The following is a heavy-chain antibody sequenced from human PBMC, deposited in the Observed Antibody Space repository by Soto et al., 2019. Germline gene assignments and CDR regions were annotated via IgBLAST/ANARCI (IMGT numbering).Heavy chain of an antibody. CDR2: IIPIFGTA. CDR1: GGPFSSYA. V-gene: IGHV1-69*13. Sequence: SGQVCSKSSGGPFSSYAISLVRQAPGQGLEWMGGIIPIFGTANYAQKFQGRVTITADESKNTLYLQMNSLRAEDTAVYYCAKDRGVDSSFAFLGGVYDYWGQGTMVTVSS. CDR3: AKDRGVDSSFAFLGGVYDY. J-gene: IGHJ4*02. D-gene: IGHD6-6*01.